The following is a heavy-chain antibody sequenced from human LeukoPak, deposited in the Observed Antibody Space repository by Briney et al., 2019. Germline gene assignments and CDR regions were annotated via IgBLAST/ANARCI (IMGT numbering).Heavy chain of an antibody. CDR2: IKQDGLEK. CDR3: ARGYNGANWFDP. J-gene: IGHJ5*02. CDR1: GFTFSSDW. V-gene: IGHV3-7*05. Sequence: GGSLRLSCAASGFTFSSDWMSWGRQAPGKGLEWVANIKQDGLEKYCMDSVKGRFTISRDNAKNSLYLQMNSLRAEDTAVYYCARGYNGANWFDPWGQGTLVTVSS. D-gene: IGHD1-14*01.